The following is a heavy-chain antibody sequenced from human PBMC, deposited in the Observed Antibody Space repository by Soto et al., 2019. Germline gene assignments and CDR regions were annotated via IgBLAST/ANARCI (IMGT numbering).Heavy chain of an antibody. V-gene: IGHV1-69*12. CDR1: GGTFSSYA. J-gene: IGHJ6*02. D-gene: IGHD2-2*01. CDR2: SIPIFGTA. Sequence: QVQLVQSGAEVKKPGSSVKVSCKASGGTFSSYAISWVRQAPGQGLEWMGGSIPIFGTANYAQKFQGRVTITADESTRTAAMELSSLRSEDTAVYYCARHVPAAGYYYGMDVWGQGTTVTVSS. CDR3: ARHVPAAGYYYGMDV.